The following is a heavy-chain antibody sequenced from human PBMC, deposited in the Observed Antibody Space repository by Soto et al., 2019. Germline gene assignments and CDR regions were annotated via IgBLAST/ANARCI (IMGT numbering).Heavy chain of an antibody. CDR1: GYIFTNYW. Sequence: GESLKISCKGSGYIFTNYWIGWVRQMPGKGLEWMGIIYPGDSDTRYSPSFQGQVTISADKSISTAYLQWSSLKASDTAMYHCARLTNIFDFDYWGHGTLVTVSS. V-gene: IGHV5-51*01. CDR2: IYPGDSDT. CDR3: ARLTNIFDFDY. D-gene: IGHD2-21*01. J-gene: IGHJ4*01.